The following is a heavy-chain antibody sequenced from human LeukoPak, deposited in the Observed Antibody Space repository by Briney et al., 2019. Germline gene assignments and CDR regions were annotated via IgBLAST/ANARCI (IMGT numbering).Heavy chain of an antibody. D-gene: IGHD5-12*01. CDR1: GYTFTGYY. V-gene: IGHV1-2*02. Sequence: GASVKVSCKASGYTFTGYYMHWVRQAPGQGLEWMGWINPNSGGTNYAQKFQGRVTMTRDTSISTAYMELSRLRSDDTAVYYRARVYSGYDPDDYWGQGTLVTVSS. CDR3: ARVYSGYDPDDY. J-gene: IGHJ4*02. CDR2: INPNSGGT.